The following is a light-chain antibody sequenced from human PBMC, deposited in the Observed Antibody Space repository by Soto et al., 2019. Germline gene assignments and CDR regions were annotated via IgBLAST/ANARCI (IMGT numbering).Light chain of an antibody. J-gene: IGKJ4*01. CDR3: QHRRTWPLT. V-gene: IGKV3-11*01. CDR2: DAS. Sequence: EIVLTQSPATLSLSPGERATLSCRASQDISIYLAWYQQRPGQAPRLLIYDASNRATGIPARFSGSGSGTDFILTISSLEPEDFAIYYCQHRRTWPLTFGGGTKVEIK. CDR1: QDISIY.